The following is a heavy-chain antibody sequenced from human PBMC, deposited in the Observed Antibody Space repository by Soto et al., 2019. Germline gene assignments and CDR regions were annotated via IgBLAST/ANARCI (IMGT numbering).Heavy chain of an antibody. CDR3: ARDKSIVVVVAATRGLDY. V-gene: IGHV3-48*02. Sequence: EVQLVESGGGLVQPGGSLRLSCAASGFTFSSYSMNWVRQAPGKGLEWVSYISSSSSTIYYADSVKGRFTISRDSAKNSLYLQMNSLRDEDTAVYYCARDKSIVVVVAATRGLDYWGQGTLVTVSS. CDR2: ISSSSSTI. D-gene: IGHD2-15*01. CDR1: GFTFSSYS. J-gene: IGHJ4*02.